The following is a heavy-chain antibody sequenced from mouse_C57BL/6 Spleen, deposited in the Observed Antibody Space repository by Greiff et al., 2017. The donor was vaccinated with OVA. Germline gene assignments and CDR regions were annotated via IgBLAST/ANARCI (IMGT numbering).Heavy chain of an antibody. J-gene: IGHJ1*03. CDR2: IYPGSGST. Sequence: QVQLQQPGAELVKPGASVKMSCKASGYTFTSYWITWVKQRPGQGLEWIGDIYPGSGSTNYNEKFKSKATLTVDTSSSTAYMQLSSLTSEDSAVYDCARSRGGYDHFDVWGTGTTVTVSS. D-gene: IGHD2-2*01. CDR3: ARSRGGYDHFDV. CDR1: GYTFTSYW. V-gene: IGHV1-55*01.